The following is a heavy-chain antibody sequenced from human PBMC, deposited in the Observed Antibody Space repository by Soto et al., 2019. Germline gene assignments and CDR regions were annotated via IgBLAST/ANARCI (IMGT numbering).Heavy chain of an antibody. D-gene: IGHD3-22*01. CDR3: ARDCGSSGSCLYGMDV. V-gene: IGHV3-21*01. J-gene: IGHJ6*02. CDR2: ISSSSSYI. Sequence: GGSLRLSCAASGFTFSSYSMNWVRQSPGKGLEWVSSISSSSSYIYYADSVKGRFTISRDNAKNSLYLQMNSLGAEDTAVYYCARDCGSSGSCLYGMDVWGQGTTVTVSS. CDR1: GFTFSSYS.